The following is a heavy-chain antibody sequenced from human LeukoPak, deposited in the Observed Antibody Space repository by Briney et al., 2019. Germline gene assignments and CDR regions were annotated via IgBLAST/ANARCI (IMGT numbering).Heavy chain of an antibody. V-gene: IGHV3-23*01. CDR3: ARGYSSGWDFDY. J-gene: IGHJ4*02. D-gene: IGHD6-19*01. CDR2: FSGSGGGT. CDR1: GFTLSSYG. Sequence: GGSLRLSCAASGFTLSSYGMSWVRQAPGKGLEWVSGFSGSGGGTYYEDSVKGRFTISRDNSKNTLYLQMNSLRAEDTAVYYCARGYSSGWDFDYWGQGTLVTVSS.